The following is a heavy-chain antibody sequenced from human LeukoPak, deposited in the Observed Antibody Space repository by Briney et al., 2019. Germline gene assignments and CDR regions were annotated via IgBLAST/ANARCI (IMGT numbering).Heavy chain of an antibody. D-gene: IGHD3-10*01. Sequence: GGSLRLSCAASGFTFSSYAMSWVRQAPGKGLEWVSAISGSGGSTYYADSVKGRFTISRDNSKNMLYLQMNSLRAEDTAVYYCAKLTPYYYGSGSGFDYWGQGTLVTVSS. V-gene: IGHV3-23*01. CDR2: ISGSGGST. CDR3: AKLTPYYYGSGSGFDY. J-gene: IGHJ4*02. CDR1: GFTFSSYA.